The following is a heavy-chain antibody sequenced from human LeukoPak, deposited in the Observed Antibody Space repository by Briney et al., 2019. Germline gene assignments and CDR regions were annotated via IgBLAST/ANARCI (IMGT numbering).Heavy chain of an antibody. CDR1: GFTFSSYG. V-gene: IGHV3-23*01. CDR3: AKVRHHYDSGLYYFDY. D-gene: IGHD3-22*01. Sequence: GGSLRLSCTVSGFTFSSYGMSWVRQAPGKGLEWVSTISGGNTYYTDSVKGRFTISRDNSKNTLYLQMNSLRSEDTAVYYCAKVRHHYDSGLYYFDYWGQGTLVTVSS. CDR2: ISGGNT. J-gene: IGHJ4*02.